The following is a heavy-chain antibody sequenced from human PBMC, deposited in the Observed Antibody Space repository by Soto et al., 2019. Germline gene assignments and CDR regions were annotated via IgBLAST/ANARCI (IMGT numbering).Heavy chain of an antibody. D-gene: IGHD3-3*01. J-gene: IGHJ6*02. Sequence: GSLRLSCAASGFTFSSYDMHWVRQATGKGLEWVSAIGTAGDTYYPGSVKGRFTISRENAKNSLYLQMNSLRAGDTAVYYCAKLLRFLEWLLRYYYYYYGMDVWGQGTTVTV. CDR2: IGTAGDT. V-gene: IGHV3-13*01. CDR3: AKLLRFLEWLLRYYYYYYGMDV. CDR1: GFTFSSYD.